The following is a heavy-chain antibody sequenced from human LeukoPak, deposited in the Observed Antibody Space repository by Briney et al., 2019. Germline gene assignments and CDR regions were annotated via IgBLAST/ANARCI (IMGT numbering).Heavy chain of an antibody. CDR2: IYYSGST. CDR1: GGSISSYY. CDR3: ARQRHSSGRRFDY. J-gene: IGHJ4*02. V-gene: IGHV4-59*01. D-gene: IGHD6-19*01. Sequence: PSETLSLTCTVSGGSISSYYWSWIRQPPGKGLEWIGYIYYSGSTNYNPSLESRVSISIDTSKNQFSLTLNSVTAADTAIYYCARQRHSSGRRFDYWGQGTLVTVSS.